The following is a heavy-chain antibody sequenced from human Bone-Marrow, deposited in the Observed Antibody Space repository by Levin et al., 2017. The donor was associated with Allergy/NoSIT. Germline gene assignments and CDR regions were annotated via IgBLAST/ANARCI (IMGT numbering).Heavy chain of an antibody. CDR3: AKESRAYYDFWSGYYTVGHDYGMDV. Sequence: PGGSLRLSCAASGFTFSSYAMSWVRQAPGKGLEWVSAISGSGGSTYYADSVKGRFTISRDNSKNTLYLQMNSLRAEDTAVYYCAKESRAYYDFWSGYYTVGHDYGMDVWGQGTTVTVSS. D-gene: IGHD3-3*01. J-gene: IGHJ6*02. CDR2: ISGSGGST. V-gene: IGHV3-23*01. CDR1: GFTFSSYA.